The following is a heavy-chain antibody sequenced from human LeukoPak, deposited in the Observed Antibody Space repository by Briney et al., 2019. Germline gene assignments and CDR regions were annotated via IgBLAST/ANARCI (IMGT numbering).Heavy chain of an antibody. D-gene: IGHD5-12*01. V-gene: IGHV3-30-3*01. J-gene: IGHJ4*02. CDR2: ISYDGSNK. CDR3: AKDRNSGYDYPQDN. Sequence: PGGSLRLSCAASGFTFSSYAMHWVRQAPGKGLEWVAVISYDGSNKYYADSVKGRFTISRDNSKNTLYLQMNSLRAEDTAVYYCAKDRNSGYDYPQDNWGQGTLVTVSS. CDR1: GFTFSSYA.